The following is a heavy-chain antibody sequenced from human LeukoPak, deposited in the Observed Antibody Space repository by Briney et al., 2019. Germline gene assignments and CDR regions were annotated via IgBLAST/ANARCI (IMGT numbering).Heavy chain of an antibody. J-gene: IGHJ6*03. CDR1: GLTFSSYS. CDR3: ARSETVTTSYYYYYMDV. CDR2: ISSSSSTI. D-gene: IGHD4-11*01. V-gene: IGHV3-48*01. Sequence: PGGSLRLSCAASGLTFSSYSMNWVRQAPGKGLEWVSYISSSSSTIYYADSVKGRFTISRDNAKNSLYLQMNSLRAEDTAVYYCARSETVTTSYYYYYMDVWGKGTTVTVSS.